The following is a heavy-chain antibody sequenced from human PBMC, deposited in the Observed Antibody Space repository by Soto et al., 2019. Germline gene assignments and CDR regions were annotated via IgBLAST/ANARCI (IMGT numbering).Heavy chain of an antibody. V-gene: IGHV4-34*01. CDR3: ASGPRYSDWPTLRGHYYYSMDV. D-gene: IGHD3-9*01. CDR2: SNHSGST. J-gene: IGHJ6*03. Sequence: QVQLQQWGAGLLKPSETLSLTCAVYGGSFSGHYWSWIRQPPGKGLERIGESNHSGSTNYNPSLKSRVTRSVDTYKNQFSLELSSVTAADTAVYYRASGPRYSDWPTLRGHYYYSMDVWGNGTTVTVSS. CDR1: GGSFSGHY.